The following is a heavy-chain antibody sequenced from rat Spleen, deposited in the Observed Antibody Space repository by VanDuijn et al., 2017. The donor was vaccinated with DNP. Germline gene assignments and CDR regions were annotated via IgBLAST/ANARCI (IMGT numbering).Heavy chain of an antibody. J-gene: IGHJ1*01. CDR1: GFTFSNYD. D-gene: IGHD1-1*01. V-gene: IGHV5-20*01. CDR2: VSHAGSSP. CDR3: TRDSGDWYFDF. Sequence: EGQLVGSGGDLVQPGRSLKLSCAASGFTFSNYDMAWVRQTPTKSLEWVASVSHAGSSPYYADPVKGRFTISRENAKSTLYLQMDSLRSEDTATYFCTRDSGDWYFDFWGPGTMVTVSS.